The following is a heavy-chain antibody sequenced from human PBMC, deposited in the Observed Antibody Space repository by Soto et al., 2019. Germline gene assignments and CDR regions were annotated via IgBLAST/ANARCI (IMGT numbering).Heavy chain of an antibody. V-gene: IGHV4-59*01. D-gene: IGHD4-4*01. J-gene: IGHJ3*02. CDR2: VFYSGNT. Sequence: QVQLQESGPGLVKPSETLSLTCTVSGVSISTYYWTWIRQPPGKGLEWIGQVFYSGNTNYKPSLKRRVTIPVDAPRTQSSLRLSSVTAADTTMYYCASRDYTAAFEIWGQAKLVTVSS. CDR3: ASRDYTAAFEI. CDR1: GVSISTYY.